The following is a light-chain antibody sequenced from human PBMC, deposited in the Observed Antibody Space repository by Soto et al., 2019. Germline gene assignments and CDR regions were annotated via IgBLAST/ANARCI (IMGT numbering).Light chain of an antibody. J-gene: IGKJ1*01. V-gene: IGKV3-15*01. CDR1: QTVSGN. CDR2: GAS. CDR3: QQYNNWPPDRT. Sequence: EIVLTQSPGILSLSPGERATLSCRASQTVSGNYLAWYQQKPGQAPRLLIYGASTRATGIPARFSGSGSGTEFTLTISSLQSEDFAIYFCQQYNNWPPDRTFGQGTKVEIK.